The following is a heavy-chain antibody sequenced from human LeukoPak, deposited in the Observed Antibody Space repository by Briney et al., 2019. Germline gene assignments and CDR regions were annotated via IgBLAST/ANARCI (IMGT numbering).Heavy chain of an antibody. Sequence: GGSLRLSCVASGFYYNNYGMNWVRQAPGKGLEWVAGITANSAGRYYADSVQGRFTISRDNSKNTLYLQMNSLRAEDTAVYYCAKDAIHSSAWYLDYWGQGTLVTVSS. CDR2: ITANSAGR. CDR1: GFYYNNYG. J-gene: IGHJ4*02. CDR3: AKDAIHSSAWYLDY. V-gene: IGHV3-23*01. D-gene: IGHD6-19*01.